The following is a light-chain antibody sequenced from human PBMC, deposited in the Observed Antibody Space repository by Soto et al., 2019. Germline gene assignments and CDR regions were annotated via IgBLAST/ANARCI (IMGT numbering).Light chain of an antibody. V-gene: IGKV1-39*01. CDR2: AAS. CDR3: QQSFDMPRT. CDR1: QSIDRY. Sequence: DIQLTQSPSSLSASVGDSVTISCRASQSIDRYLNWYQQKPGKAPKVLIYAASIVQTGVPSRFSGGGSGTDFTLTIKSLQPEDFATYYCQQSFDMPRTFGQGTRLESK. J-gene: IGKJ2*01.